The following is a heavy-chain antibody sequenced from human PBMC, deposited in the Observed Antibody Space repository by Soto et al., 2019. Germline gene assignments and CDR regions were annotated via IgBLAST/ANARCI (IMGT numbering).Heavy chain of an antibody. CDR1: GGSISSYY. Sequence: SETLSLTCTVSGGSISSYYWSWIRQPPGKGLEWIGYIYYSGSTNYNPSLKSRVTISVDTSKNQFSLKLSSVTAADTAVYYCARDGSGSYYSWFDPWGQGTLVTVSS. CDR3: ARDGSGSYYSWFDP. D-gene: IGHD3-10*01. J-gene: IGHJ5*02. CDR2: IYYSGST. V-gene: IGHV4-59*01.